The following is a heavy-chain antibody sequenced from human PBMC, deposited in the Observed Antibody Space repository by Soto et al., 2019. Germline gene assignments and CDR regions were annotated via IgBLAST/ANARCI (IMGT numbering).Heavy chain of an antibody. V-gene: IGHV3-21*01. D-gene: IGHD3-22*01. CDR3: ASHPRDNSGYWYYFDY. Sequence: EVQLVESGGGLVKPGGSLRLSCAASGFTFSDYSMNWVRQAPGKGLEWVSSITSSSSYIYYADSLKGRFTISRDNAKNSLYLRMNSLSAEDTAVYYCASHPRDNSGYWYYFDYWGQGTLVTVSS. CDR2: ITSSSSYI. J-gene: IGHJ4*02. CDR1: GFTFSDYS.